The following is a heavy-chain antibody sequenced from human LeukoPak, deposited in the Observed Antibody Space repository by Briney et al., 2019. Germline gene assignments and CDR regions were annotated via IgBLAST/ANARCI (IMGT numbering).Heavy chain of an antibody. Sequence: GASVKVSCKASGYTFTGYYMHWVRQAPGQGLEWMGWINPNSGATNYAHKFQGRVTMTRDTSISTAYMELSRLTYDDTAVYYCAREGLGGDYYVDYWGQGTLVTVSS. CDR3: AREGLGGDYYVDY. D-gene: IGHD2-21*01. J-gene: IGHJ4*02. CDR1: GYTFTGYY. V-gene: IGHV1-2*02. CDR2: INPNSGAT.